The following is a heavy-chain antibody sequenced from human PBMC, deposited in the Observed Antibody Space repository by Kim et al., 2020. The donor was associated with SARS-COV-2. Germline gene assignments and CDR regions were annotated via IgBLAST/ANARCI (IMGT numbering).Heavy chain of an antibody. CDR2: ISYDGSNK. CDR3: AREGGGYSSGFDY. V-gene: IGHV3-33*05. Sequence: GGSLRLSCAASGFTFSSYGMHWVRQAPGKGLEWVAVISYDGSNKYYADSVKGRFTISRANSKNTLYLQMNSLRAEDTAVYYCAREGGGYSSGFDYWRQGT. D-gene: IGHD6-19*01. CDR1: GFTFSSYG. J-gene: IGHJ4*02.